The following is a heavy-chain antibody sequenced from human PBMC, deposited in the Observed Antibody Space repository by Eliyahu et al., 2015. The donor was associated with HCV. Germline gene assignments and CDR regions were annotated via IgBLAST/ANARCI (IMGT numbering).Heavy chain of an antibody. CDR2: INPSGGST. CDR3: ARGSGYCSSTSCYRYYYMDV. V-gene: IGHV1-46*03. CDR1: GXTFTSHY. J-gene: IGHJ6*03. Sequence: QVQLVQSGAEVKKPGASVKVSCKASGXTFTSHYMHWVRQAPGQGLEWMGIINPSGGSTSYAQKFQGRVTMTRDTSTSTVYMELSSLRSEDTAVYYCARGSGYCSSTSCYRYYYMDVWGXGTTVTVS. D-gene: IGHD2-2*02.